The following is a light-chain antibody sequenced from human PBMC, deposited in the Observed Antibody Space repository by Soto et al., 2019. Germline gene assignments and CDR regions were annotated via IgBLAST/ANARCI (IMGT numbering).Light chain of an antibody. Sequence: EIVMTQSPATLSVSPGERATLSCRASQSVSSDLAWYQQKPGQAPRLLIYGASTRATAIPARFSGSGSGTEFTLTVSGLQSEDFAVYYCQRYNYWWTFGQGTKVEIK. CDR1: QSVSSD. CDR3: QRYNYWWT. J-gene: IGKJ1*01. V-gene: IGKV3-15*01. CDR2: GAS.